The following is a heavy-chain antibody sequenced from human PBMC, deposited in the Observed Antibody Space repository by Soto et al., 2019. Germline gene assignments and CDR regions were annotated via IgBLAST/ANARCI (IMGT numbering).Heavy chain of an antibody. CDR3: ARDAIFGVVITRLPYNWFDP. CDR1: GYTFTSYG. V-gene: IGHV1-18*01. CDR2: ISAYNGNT. D-gene: IGHD3-3*01. Sequence: QVQLVQSGAEVKKPGASVKVSCKASGYTFTSYGISWVRQAPGQGLEWMGWISAYNGNTNYAQKLQGRVTMTTDTSTGTAYMELRSLRSDDTAVYYCARDAIFGVVITRLPYNWFDPWGQGTLVTVSS. J-gene: IGHJ5*02.